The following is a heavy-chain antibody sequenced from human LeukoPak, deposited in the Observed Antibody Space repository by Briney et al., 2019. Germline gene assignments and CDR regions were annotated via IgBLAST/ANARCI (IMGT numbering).Heavy chain of an antibody. Sequence: PGGSLRLSCAASGFTFGDYAMHWVRQAPGKGLEWVSGISWNSGSIGYADSVKGRFTISRDNAKNSLYLQMNSLRAEDTALYYCAKALERRIYYYGMDVWGQGTTVTVSS. CDR1: GFTFGDYA. J-gene: IGHJ6*02. V-gene: IGHV3-9*01. D-gene: IGHD1-1*01. CDR2: ISWNSGSI. CDR3: AKALERRIYYYGMDV.